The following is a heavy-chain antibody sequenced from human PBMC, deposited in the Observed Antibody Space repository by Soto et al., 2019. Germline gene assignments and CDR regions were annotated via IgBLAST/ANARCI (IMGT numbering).Heavy chain of an antibody. J-gene: IGHJ4*02. CDR3: ARVNRDSYGYSFTRGPFDY. V-gene: IGHV1-46*01. CDR1: GYTFTSYY. Sequence: ASVKVSCKASGYTFTSYYMHWVRQAPGQGLEWMGIINPSGGSTSYAQKFQGRVTMTRDTSTSTVYMELSSLRSEDTAVYYCARVNRDSYGYSFTRGPFDYWGQGTLVTVSS. D-gene: IGHD5-18*01. CDR2: INPSGGST.